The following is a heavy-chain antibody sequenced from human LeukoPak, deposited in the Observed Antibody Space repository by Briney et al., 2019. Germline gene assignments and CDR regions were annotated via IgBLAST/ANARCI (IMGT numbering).Heavy chain of an antibody. CDR1: GGSFSGYY. J-gene: IGHJ4*02. CDR2: INHSGST. V-gene: IGHV4-34*01. D-gene: IGHD3-9*01. Sequence: SETLSLTGAVYGGSFSGYYWIWIRQPPEKGLEWIGEINHSGSTYYNPSLKSRVTISLDTSENQFSTKLSSVTAADTAVYYCARAGSYYDILTGYYCDYWGQGTLITVSS. CDR3: ARAGSYYDILTGYYCDY.